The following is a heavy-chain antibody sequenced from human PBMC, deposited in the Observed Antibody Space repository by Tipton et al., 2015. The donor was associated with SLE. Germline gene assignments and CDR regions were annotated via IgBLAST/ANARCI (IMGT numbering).Heavy chain of an antibody. CDR3: ARAYSDSERYFDS. D-gene: IGHD2-15*01. CDR2: IFPLDSDT. Sequence: VQLVQSGAEVKKPGDSLRISCEGSGYSFNTYWIGWVRQMPGKGLEWMGLIFPLDSDTRYSPSFRGQVTISADRSISTAYLQWNSLKPSDTAIYYCARAYSDSERYFDSWGQGTLVTVSS. CDR1: GYSFNTYW. J-gene: IGHJ4*02. V-gene: IGHV5-51*03.